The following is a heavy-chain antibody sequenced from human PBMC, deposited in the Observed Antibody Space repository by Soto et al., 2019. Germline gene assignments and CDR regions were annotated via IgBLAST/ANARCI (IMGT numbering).Heavy chain of an antibody. J-gene: IGHJ6*02. CDR2: IYYSGST. V-gene: IGHV4-31*03. Sequence: QVQLQESGPGQVKPSQTLSLTCTVSGGSVNSGGYHWSWIRQHPGKGLEWIGDIYYSGSTYYNPSLESRVTISIDTSTNPFSLHLSALTAADTAVYYCARAPIPNWNYYGIDVWGQGTTVTVSS. CDR1: GGSVNSGGYH. D-gene: IGHD1-1*01. CDR3: ARAPIPNWNYYGIDV.